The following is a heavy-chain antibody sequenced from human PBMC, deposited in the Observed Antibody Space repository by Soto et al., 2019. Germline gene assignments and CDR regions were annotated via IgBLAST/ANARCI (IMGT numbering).Heavy chain of an antibody. J-gene: IGHJ6*02. D-gene: IGHD3-22*01. CDR2: IIPSFGTA. CDR1: VGTFSSYA. CDR3: ARGNSSGYYRYYYYGMDV. Sequence: QVQLVQSGAEVKKPGSSVKVSCKASVGTFSSYAISWVRQAPGQGLEWMGGIIPSFGTANYAQKFQGRVTITADESTSTAYMELSSLRSEDTAVYYCARGNSSGYYRYYYYGMDVWGQGTTVTVSS. V-gene: IGHV1-69*01.